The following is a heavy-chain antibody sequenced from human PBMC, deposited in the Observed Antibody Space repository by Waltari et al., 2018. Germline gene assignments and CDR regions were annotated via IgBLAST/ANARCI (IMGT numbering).Heavy chain of an antibody. CDR3: AGLRFNYYYFYHMDV. Sequence: QVHLQQWGAGLLKPSETLSLTCGVSGGSFSNYYWSWIRQPPGRGLEWIREIAHSGSTNSNPSLKSRVTLSVDTSKKEFSLMLTSVTAADTAIYYCAGLRFNYYYFYHMDVWGKGTTVTVSS. D-gene: IGHD3-10*01. V-gene: IGHV4-34*02. J-gene: IGHJ6*03. CDR2: IAHSGST. CDR1: GGSFSNYY.